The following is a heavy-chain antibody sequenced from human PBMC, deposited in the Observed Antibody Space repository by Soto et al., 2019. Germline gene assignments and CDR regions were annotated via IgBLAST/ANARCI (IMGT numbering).Heavy chain of an antibody. J-gene: IGHJ4*02. CDR3: AREGRDGYDFIAVAGTPTH. D-gene: IGHD6-19*01. V-gene: IGHV3-33*01. CDR1: GFTFSSYG. Sequence: GGSLRLSCAASGFTFSSYGMHWVRQAPGKGLEWVAVIWYDGSNKYYADSVKGRFTISRDNSKNTLYLQMNSLRAEDTAVYYCAREGRDGYDFIAVAGTPTHWGQGTLVTVSS. CDR2: IWYDGSNK.